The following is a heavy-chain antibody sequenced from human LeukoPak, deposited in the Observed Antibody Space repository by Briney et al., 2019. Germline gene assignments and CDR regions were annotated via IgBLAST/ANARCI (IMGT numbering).Heavy chain of an antibody. Sequence: PGGSLRLSCAASGFTFSSYGTNWVRQAPGKGLEWVSYITSSGGAIYYTDSVKGRFTISRDNAKNSLYLQMNSLRAEDTAVYYCARPPSITNPYYGMDVWGQGTTVTVSS. CDR3: ARPPSITNPYYGMDV. J-gene: IGHJ6*02. V-gene: IGHV3-48*03. CDR2: ITSSGGAI. D-gene: IGHD3-3*01. CDR1: GFTFSSYG.